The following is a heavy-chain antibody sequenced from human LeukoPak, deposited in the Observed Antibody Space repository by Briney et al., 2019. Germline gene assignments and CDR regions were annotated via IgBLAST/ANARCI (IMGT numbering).Heavy chain of an antibody. D-gene: IGHD4-23*01. Sequence: ASVKVSCKASGGTFSSYAISWVRQAPGQGLEWMGWINPNSGGTNYAQKFQGRVTMTRDTSISTAYMELSRLRSDDTAVYYCARELLQRVVTGGADYWGQGTLVTVSS. CDR2: INPNSGGT. CDR3: ARELLQRVVTGGADY. V-gene: IGHV1-2*02. CDR1: GGTFSSYA. J-gene: IGHJ4*02.